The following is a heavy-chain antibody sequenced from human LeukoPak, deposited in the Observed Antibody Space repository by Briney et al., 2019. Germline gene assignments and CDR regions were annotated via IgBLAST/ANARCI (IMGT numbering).Heavy chain of an antibody. D-gene: IGHD3-22*01. CDR3: ARAGGVITYYYDSSGYPFDY. CDR1: GGTFSSYA. CDR2: IIPIFGTA. V-gene: IGHV1-69*05. Sequence: ASVKVSCRASGGTFSSYAISWVRQAPGQGLEWMGGIIPIFGTANYAQKFQGRVTITRNTSISTAYMELSSLRSEDTAVYYCARAGGVITYYYDSSGYPFDYWGQGTLVTVSS. J-gene: IGHJ4*02.